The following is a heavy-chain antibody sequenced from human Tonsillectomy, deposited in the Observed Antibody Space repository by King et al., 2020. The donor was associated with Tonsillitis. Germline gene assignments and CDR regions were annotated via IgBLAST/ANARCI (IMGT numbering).Heavy chain of an antibody. CDR3: ARDKGLGTFDY. CDR2: ISSSGSTI. Sequence: QLVQSGGGLVQPGGSLRLSCAASGFTFSSYEMNWVRQAPGKGLEWVSYISSSGSTIYYADSVKGRFTISRDNVKNSLYLQMNSLRAEDTAVYYCARDKGLGTFDYWGQGTLVTVSS. CDR1: GFTFSSYE. V-gene: IGHV3-48*03. D-gene: IGHD1-1*01. J-gene: IGHJ4*02.